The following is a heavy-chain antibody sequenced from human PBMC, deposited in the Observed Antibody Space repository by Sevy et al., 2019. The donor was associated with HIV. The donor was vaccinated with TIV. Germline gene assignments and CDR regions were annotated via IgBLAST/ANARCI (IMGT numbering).Heavy chain of an antibody. D-gene: IGHD1-20*01. CDR3: AKDFCRTDNCADLFDY. J-gene: IGHJ4*02. CDR1: GFTFINYA. V-gene: IGHV3-23*01. Sequence: GGSLRLSCAASGFTFINYAMTWVRQAPGKELEWVSSIYPNGDVTFYAESVKGRFIISRDSSKNTLFLQMNSLRAEDTAVYYCAKDFCRTDNCADLFDYWGQGTLVTVSS. CDR2: IYPNGDVT.